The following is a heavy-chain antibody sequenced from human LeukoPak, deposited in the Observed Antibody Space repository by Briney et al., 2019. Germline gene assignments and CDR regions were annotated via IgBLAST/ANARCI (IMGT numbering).Heavy chain of an antibody. D-gene: IGHD6-6*01. Sequence: SETLSLTCTVSGYSISSGYYWGWIRQPPGKGLEWIGSIHHSGSAYYNPSLKSRVTISVDTSKNQFSLKLSSVTAADTAVYYCATTALEYRGSYFDYWGQGTLVTVSS. CDR1: GYSISSGYY. CDR3: ATTALEYRGSYFDY. J-gene: IGHJ4*02. CDR2: IHHSGSA. V-gene: IGHV4-38-2*02.